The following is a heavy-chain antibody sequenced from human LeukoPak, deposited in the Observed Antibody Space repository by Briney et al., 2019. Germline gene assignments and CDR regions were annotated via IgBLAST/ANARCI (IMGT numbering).Heavy chain of an antibody. Sequence: GGSLRLSCAASGFTFSSYSMNWVRQAPGKGLEWVSYISHTGSTMSYADSVKRRFTISRDNSKNTLYLQMSNLRPEDTAVYYCVKVQDYVWGSYRSSQEYFQHWGQGTLVTVSS. D-gene: IGHD3-16*02. CDR2: ISHTGSTM. CDR3: VKVQDYVWGSYRSSQEYFQH. J-gene: IGHJ1*01. CDR1: GFTFSSYS. V-gene: IGHV3-48*01.